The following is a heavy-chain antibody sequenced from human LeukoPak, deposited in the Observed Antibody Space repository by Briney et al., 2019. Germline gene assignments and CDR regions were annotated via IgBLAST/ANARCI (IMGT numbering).Heavy chain of an antibody. V-gene: IGHV4-61*02. CDR1: GGSISSGSYY. D-gene: IGHD6-19*01. Sequence: SETLSLTCTVSGGSISSGSYYWSWIRQPAGKGLEWIGRIYTSGSTNYNPSLKSRVTISVDTSKNQFSLKVISVTAADTAVYYCARGGWYGLYWGQGTLVTVSS. J-gene: IGHJ1*01. CDR3: ARGGWYGLY. CDR2: IYTSGST.